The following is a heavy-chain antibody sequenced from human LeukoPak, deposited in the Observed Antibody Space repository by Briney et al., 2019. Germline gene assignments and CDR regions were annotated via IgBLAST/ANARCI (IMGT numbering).Heavy chain of an antibody. J-gene: IGHJ4*02. Sequence: GGSLRLSCAASGFTFSSYAMSWVRQAPGKGLEWVSAISGSGGSTYYADSVKGRFTISRDNSKNTLYLQMNSLKPEDTAVYYCARDFGAGWEEPKYSFDYWGQGILVTVSS. D-gene: IGHD3-10*01. V-gene: IGHV3-23*01. CDR2: ISGSGGST. CDR1: GFTFSSYA. CDR3: ARDFGAGWEEPKYSFDY.